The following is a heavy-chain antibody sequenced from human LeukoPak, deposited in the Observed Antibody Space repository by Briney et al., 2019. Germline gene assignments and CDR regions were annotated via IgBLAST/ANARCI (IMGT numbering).Heavy chain of an antibody. CDR1: GYTFSNYW. V-gene: IGHV5-51*01. J-gene: IGHJ3*02. Sequence: GESLKISCKVSGYTFSNYWIAWVRQMPGKGLEWMGIIYPGDSDTRYSPSFQGQVTISADKSISTAYLQWSSLKASDTAMYYCARLLQPYYDSDTNAFDIWGQGTMVTVSS. CDR2: IYPGDSDT. CDR3: ARLLQPYYDSDTNAFDI. D-gene: IGHD3-22*01.